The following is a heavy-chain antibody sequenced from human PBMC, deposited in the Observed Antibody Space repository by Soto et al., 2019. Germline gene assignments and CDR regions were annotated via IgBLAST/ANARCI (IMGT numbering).Heavy chain of an antibody. CDR3: AKAPPSSDY. D-gene: IGHD6-6*01. CDR2: ISGSGGST. Sequence: PGGALSLSCAASGFTFSSDAMSWVRQAPGKGLERGSAISGSGGSTYYADSVKGRFTISRDNSKNTLYLQMNSLRAEDTAVYYCAKAPPSSDYWGQGTLVTVSS. CDR1: GFTFSSDA. J-gene: IGHJ4*02. V-gene: IGHV3-23*01.